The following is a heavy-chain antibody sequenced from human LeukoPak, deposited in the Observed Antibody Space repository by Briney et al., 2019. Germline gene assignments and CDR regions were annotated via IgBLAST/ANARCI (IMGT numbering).Heavy chain of an antibody. D-gene: IGHD2-15*01. CDR2: ISPYSGNT. CDR3: ARVGTDCSGGSCY. V-gene: IGHV1-18*01. CDR1: GYTFTTFG. J-gene: IGHJ4*02. Sequence: ASVKVSCKASGYTFTTFGITWVRQAPGQGLEWMGWISPYSGNTNYAQNLQGRVTMTTDTSTSTVYMVLRSLTSDDTAVYYCARVGTDCSGGSCYWGQGTLVTVSS.